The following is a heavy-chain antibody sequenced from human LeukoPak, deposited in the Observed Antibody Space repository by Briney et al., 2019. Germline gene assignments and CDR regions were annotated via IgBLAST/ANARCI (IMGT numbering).Heavy chain of an antibody. D-gene: IGHD4-17*01. V-gene: IGHV3-74*01. J-gene: IGHJ4*02. Sequence: GGSLRLSCAASGFTFSTYWLQWVRQAPGKGLVWVSRITSDGSGTTYADSVKGRFIISRDNAKNTLYLQMNSLRAEDTAVYYCARYVYGAWYWGQGTLVTVSS. CDR1: GFTFSTYW. CDR2: ITSDGSGT. CDR3: ARYVYGAWY.